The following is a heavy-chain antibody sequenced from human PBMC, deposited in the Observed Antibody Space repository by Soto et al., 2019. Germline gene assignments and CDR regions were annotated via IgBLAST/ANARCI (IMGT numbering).Heavy chain of an antibody. J-gene: IGHJ4*02. CDR1: GGTFSSYT. V-gene: IGHV1-69*02. D-gene: IGHD6-19*01. CDR3: ARSSGWYSWYFDC. CDR2: IIPILGIA. Sequence: QVQLVQSGAEVKKPGSSVKVSCKASGGTFSSYTISWVRQAPGQGLEWMGRIIPILGIANYAQKFQGRVTMTADKSTSTAYMELCSLRSEDTAVYYCARSSGWYSWYFDCWGQGTLVTVSS.